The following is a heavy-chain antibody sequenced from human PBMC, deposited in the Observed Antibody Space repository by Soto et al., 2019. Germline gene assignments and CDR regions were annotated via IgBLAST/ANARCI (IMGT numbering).Heavy chain of an antibody. J-gene: IGHJ6*03. CDR3: TRRVETGTPYYYYYYMDV. V-gene: IGHV3-73*01. Sequence: PGGSLRLSCAASGFTFSGSAMHWVRQASGKGLEWVGRIRSKANSYATAYAASVKGRFTISRDDSKNTAYLQMNSLKTEDTAVYYCTRRVETGTPYYYYYYMDVWGKGTTVTVSS. CDR2: IRSKANSYAT. CDR1: GFTFSGSA. D-gene: IGHD1-1*01.